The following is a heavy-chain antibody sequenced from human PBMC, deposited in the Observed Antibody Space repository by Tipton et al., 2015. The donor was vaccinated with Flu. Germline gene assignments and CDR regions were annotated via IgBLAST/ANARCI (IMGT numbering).Heavy chain of an antibody. CDR2: IYSGGNT. CDR3: ARSLGYSGTPFTYFDY. J-gene: IGHJ4*02. Sequence: SLRLSCAVSGFTVSSNSMSWVRQAPGKGLEWVSVIYSGGNTYYADSVEGRFTISRDNSKNTLSLQMNSLRAEDTAIYYCARSLGYSGTPFTYFDYWGQGTLVTVSS. CDR1: GFTVSSNS. D-gene: IGHD1-26*01. V-gene: IGHV3-66*01.